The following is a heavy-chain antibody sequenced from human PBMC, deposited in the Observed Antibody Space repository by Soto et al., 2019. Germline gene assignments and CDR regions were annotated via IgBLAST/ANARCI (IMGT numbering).Heavy chain of an antibody. Sequence: PGGSLRLSCAASGFTFSSYAMSWVRQAPGQGLEWVSAISGSGGSTYYADSEKGRFTIARDNSKNTLYLQMNSRRAEDTAVYYCAKELFCLQYGSGSYKNWFDPWGKGTLDPVSS. CDR3: AKELFCLQYGSGSYKNWFDP. J-gene: IGHJ5*02. V-gene: IGHV3-23*01. CDR2: ISGSGGST. CDR1: GFTFSSYA. D-gene: IGHD3-10*01.